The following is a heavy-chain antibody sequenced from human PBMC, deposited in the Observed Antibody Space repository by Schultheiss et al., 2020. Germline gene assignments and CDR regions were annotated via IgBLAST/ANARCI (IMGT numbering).Heavy chain of an antibody. CDR3: ARGAIVVVPAAIRPRWFDP. CDR2: TYYRSKWYN. CDR1: GDSVSSNSAA. V-gene: IGHV6-1*01. Sequence: SQTLSLTCAISGDSVSSNSAAWNWIRQSPSRGLEWLGRTYYRSKWYNDYAVSVKSRITINPDTSKNQFSLKLSSVTAADTAVYYCARGAIVVVPAAIRPRWFDPWGQGTLVTVSS. J-gene: IGHJ5*02. D-gene: IGHD2-2*01.